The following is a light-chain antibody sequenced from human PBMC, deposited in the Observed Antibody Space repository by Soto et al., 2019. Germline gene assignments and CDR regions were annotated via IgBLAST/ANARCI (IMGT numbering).Light chain of an antibody. CDR3: CSYKPSNTFV. Sequence: QSVLTQPASVSGSLGQSITISCSGTSSDVGAYNYVSWYQQYPGKAPKLMIYHVTDRPSGVSNRFSGSKSGNTASLTISGLQAEDGADYYCCSYKPSNTFVFGTGTKATVL. CDR1: SSDVGAYNY. J-gene: IGLJ1*01. CDR2: HVT. V-gene: IGLV2-14*01.